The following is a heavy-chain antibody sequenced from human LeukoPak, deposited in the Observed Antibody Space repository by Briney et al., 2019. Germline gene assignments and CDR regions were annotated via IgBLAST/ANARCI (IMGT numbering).Heavy chain of an antibody. CDR1: GYTFTSYD. J-gene: IGHJ4*02. V-gene: IGHV1-8*01. D-gene: IGHD6-19*01. Sequence: ASVKVSCKASGYTFTSYDINWVRQAPGQGLEWMGWMHPNSGNTGYAQKFQGRVTMTRNTSISTAYMELSSLRSEDTAVYYCARGPMLVAGATGGAHFDYWGQGTLVTVSS. CDR2: MHPNSGNT. CDR3: ARGPMLVAGATGGAHFDY.